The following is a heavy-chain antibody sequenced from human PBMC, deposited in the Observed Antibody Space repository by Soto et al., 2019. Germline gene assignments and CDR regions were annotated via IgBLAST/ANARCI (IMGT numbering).Heavy chain of an antibody. CDR3: AIAAAGTSYYYYGMDV. D-gene: IGHD6-13*01. CDR2: IIPIFGTA. J-gene: IGHJ6*02. CDR1: GGTFSSYA. V-gene: IGHV1-69*13. Sequence: GASVKVSCKASGGTFSSYAISWVRQAPGQGLEWMGGIIPIFGTANYAQKFQGRVTITADESTSTAYMELSSLRSEDTAVYYCAIAAAGTSYYYYGMDVWGQGTTVTVSS.